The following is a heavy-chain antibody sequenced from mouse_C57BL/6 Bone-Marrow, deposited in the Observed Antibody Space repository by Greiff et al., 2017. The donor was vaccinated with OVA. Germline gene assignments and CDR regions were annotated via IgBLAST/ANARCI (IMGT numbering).Heavy chain of an antibody. CDR2: INYDGSST. D-gene: IGHD2-1*01. CDR1: GFTFSDYY. V-gene: IGHV5-16*01. Sequence: EVKLMESEGGLVQPGSSMKLSCTASGFTFSDYYMAWVRQVPEKGLEWVANINYDGSSTYYLDSLKSRFIISRDNAKNILYLQMSSLKSEDTATYYCARPIYYGNWNWYFDVWGTGTTVTVSS. J-gene: IGHJ1*03. CDR3: ARPIYYGNWNWYFDV.